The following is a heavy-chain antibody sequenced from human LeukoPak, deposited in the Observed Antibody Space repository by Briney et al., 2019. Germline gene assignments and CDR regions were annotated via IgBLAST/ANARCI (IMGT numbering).Heavy chain of an antibody. V-gene: IGHV1-2*02. D-gene: IGHD6-19*01. CDR2: INPNSGGT. CDR3: ARDSGWYIAYFQH. J-gene: IGHJ1*01. CDR1: GYTFTLYP. Sequence: ASVKVSCKASGYTFTLYPINWVRQAPGQGLEWMGWINPNSGGTNYAQKFQGRVTMTRDTSISTAYMELSRLRSDDTAVYYCARDSGWYIAYFQHWGQGTLVTVSS.